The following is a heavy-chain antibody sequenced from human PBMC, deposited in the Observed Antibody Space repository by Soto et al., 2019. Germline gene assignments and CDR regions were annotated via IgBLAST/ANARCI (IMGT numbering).Heavy chain of an antibody. J-gene: IGHJ6*02. CDR1: GYTFTSYD. D-gene: IGHD3-3*01. Sequence: ASVKVSCKASGYTFTSYDMHWVRQAPGQRIEWMGWINAGNGNTKYSQKFQGRVTITRDTSASTAYMELSSLRSEDTAVYYCARYLHDFWSGYYGSYYYGMDVWGQGTTVTVSS. CDR2: INAGNGNT. V-gene: IGHV1-3*01. CDR3: ARYLHDFWSGYYGSYYYGMDV.